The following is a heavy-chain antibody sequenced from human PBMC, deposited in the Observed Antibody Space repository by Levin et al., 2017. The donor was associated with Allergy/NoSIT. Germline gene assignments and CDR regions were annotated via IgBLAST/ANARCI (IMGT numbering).Heavy chain of an antibody. D-gene: IGHD3-10*01. V-gene: IGHV4-59*01. J-gene: IGHJ5*02. CDR3: ARDYDGSGSS. CDR2: IHYSGNT. CDR1: GGSISSYY. Sequence: PSKTLSLTCIVSGGSISSYYWSWIRQPPGKGLEWIGYIHYSGNTNYNPSLKGRVTISVDTSKSQFSLKLTSVSAADTALYYCARDYDGSGSSWGQGTLVTVSS.